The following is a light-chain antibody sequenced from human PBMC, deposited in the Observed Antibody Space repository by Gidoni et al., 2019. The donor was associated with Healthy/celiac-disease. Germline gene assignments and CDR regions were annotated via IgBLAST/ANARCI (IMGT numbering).Light chain of an antibody. V-gene: IGLV7-46*01. CDR2: DTS. Sequence: QAVVTQEPSLTVSPGGTVTLTCGSSTGAVTSGHYPYWFQQKPGQAPRTLIYDTSNKHSWTPARFSGSLLGGKAALTLSGAQPEDEAEYYCLLCYSGAPNWVFGGGTKLTVL. J-gene: IGLJ3*02. CDR3: LLCYSGAPNWV. CDR1: TGAVTSGHY.